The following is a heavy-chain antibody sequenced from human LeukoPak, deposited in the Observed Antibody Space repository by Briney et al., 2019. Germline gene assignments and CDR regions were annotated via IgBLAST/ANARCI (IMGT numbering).Heavy chain of an antibody. CDR1: GFTFSSYA. V-gene: IGHV3-23*01. D-gene: IGHD3-16*02. J-gene: IGHJ4*02. CDR2: ISGSGGSL. CDR3: AKLMGSLDAWGSFRFSFDS. Sequence: GGSLRLSCAASGFTFSSYAMSWVRLAPGKGLDWVSTISGSGGSLYYADSVRGRFTISRDNSKNTLYLQMNSLRAEDTAVYYCAKLMGSLDAWGSFRFSFDSWGQGTLVTVSS.